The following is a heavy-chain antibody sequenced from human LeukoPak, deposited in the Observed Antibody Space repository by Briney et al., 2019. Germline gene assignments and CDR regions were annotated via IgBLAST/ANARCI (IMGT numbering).Heavy chain of an antibody. CDR3: AKDRGYSYGYGFFLDP. CDR1: GFTFSSYA. D-gene: IGHD5-18*01. J-gene: IGHJ5*02. Sequence: GGSLRLSCAASGFTFSSYAMSWVRQAPGKGLEWVSAISGSGGSTYYADSVEGRFTISRDNSKNTLYLQMNSLRAEDTAVYYCAKDRGYSYGYGFFLDPWGQGTLVTVSS. V-gene: IGHV3-23*01. CDR2: ISGSGGST.